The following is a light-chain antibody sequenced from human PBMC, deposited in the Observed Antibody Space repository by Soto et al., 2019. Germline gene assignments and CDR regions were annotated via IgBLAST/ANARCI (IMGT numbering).Light chain of an antibody. CDR2: GVS. CDR1: QSLSSDS. CDR3: HQYGTSPPP. V-gene: IGKV3-20*01. Sequence: IVLTQSPGTLSLAPGKGATLSCRASQSLSSDSLAWYRQKLGQAPRLLIYGVSKRATGLPDRFSGGGSGTDFTLTITRLEPQDSAVYYCHQYGTSPPPFGQGTRLEIK. J-gene: IGKJ2*01.